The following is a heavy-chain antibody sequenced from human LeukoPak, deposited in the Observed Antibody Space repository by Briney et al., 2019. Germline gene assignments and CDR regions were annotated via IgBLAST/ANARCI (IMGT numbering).Heavy chain of an antibody. Sequence: GGSLRLSCAASGFTFNDHAMYWVRQAPGKGLEWVSGINWNSDRIGYADSVKGRFTISRDDAKNSLFLQMNSLRAEDTAVYYCARDPNGDYIGAFDMWGPGTMVTVSS. CDR1: GFTFNDHA. D-gene: IGHD4-17*01. CDR3: ARDPNGDYIGAFDM. V-gene: IGHV3-9*01. J-gene: IGHJ3*02. CDR2: INWNSDRI.